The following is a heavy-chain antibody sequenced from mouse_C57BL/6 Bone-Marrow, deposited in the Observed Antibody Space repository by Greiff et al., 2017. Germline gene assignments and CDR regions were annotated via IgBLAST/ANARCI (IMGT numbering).Heavy chain of an antibody. J-gene: IGHJ2*01. CDR3: ARVLYYCLDY. D-gene: IGHD1-1*01. CDR1: GFTFSSYA. Sequence: EVKLVESGGGLVKPGGSLKLSCAASGFTFSSYAMSWVRQTPEKRLEWVATISDGGSYTYYPDNVKGRFTISRDNAKNNLYLQMSHLKSEDTAMNYCARVLYYCLDYWGQDTTLTVSS. V-gene: IGHV5-4*03. CDR2: ISDGGSYT.